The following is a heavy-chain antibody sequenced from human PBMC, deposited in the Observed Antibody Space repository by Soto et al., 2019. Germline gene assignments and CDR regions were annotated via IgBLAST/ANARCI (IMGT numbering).Heavy chain of an antibody. CDR3: ATEGYSRWFDP. Sequence: GGSLRLSCAASGFTFSSYGMHWVRQAPGKGPEWVAVIWYDGSNKYYGDSVKGRFTISRDNSKNTLYLQMNSLRAEDTAVYYCATEGYSRWFDPWGQGTLVTVSS. D-gene: IGHD2-15*01. V-gene: IGHV3-33*01. CDR1: GFTFSSYG. CDR2: IWYDGSNK. J-gene: IGHJ5*02.